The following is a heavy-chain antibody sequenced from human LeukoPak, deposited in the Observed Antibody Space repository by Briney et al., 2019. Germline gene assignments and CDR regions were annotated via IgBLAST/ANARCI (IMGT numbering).Heavy chain of an antibody. CDR2: VYYRVNT. CDR1: GGSISSGSYY. CDR3: ARARTRGNNWYFDY. J-gene: IGHJ4*02. V-gene: IGHV4-61*01. Sequence: PSETLSLTCTVSGGSISSGSYYWIWIRQPPGKGLEWIGYVYYRVNTDYNPSLKSRLTISVDTSKSQFSLKVSSVTAADTAVYYCARARTRGNNWYFDYWGQGTLVTVSS. D-gene: IGHD1-1*01.